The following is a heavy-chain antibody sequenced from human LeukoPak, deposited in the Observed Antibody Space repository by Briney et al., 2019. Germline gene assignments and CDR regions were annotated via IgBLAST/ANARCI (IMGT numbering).Heavy chain of an antibody. CDR3: AKSFSGSYMVYYFDY. Sequence: GGSLRLSCAASGFIFNNYGLVWVRQAPGKGLEWVSAISNDGGGTTYADFVKGRFSVSRDNSKNTLYLQMNSLRAEDTAVYYCAKSFSGSYMVYYFDYWGQGTLVTVSS. J-gene: IGHJ4*02. CDR1: GFIFNNYG. V-gene: IGHV3-23*01. CDR2: ISNDGGGT. D-gene: IGHD3-10*01.